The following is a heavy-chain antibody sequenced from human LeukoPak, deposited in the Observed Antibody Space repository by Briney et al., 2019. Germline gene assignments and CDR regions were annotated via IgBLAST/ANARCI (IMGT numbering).Heavy chain of an antibody. CDR2: MWSDGSNK. J-gene: IGHJ4*02. Sequence: GGSLRLSCAASGFTFSSYVMHWVRQAPGKGLEWVALMWSDGSNKYYADSVKGRFTISRDNSENTLYLQMNSLRAEDTAVYYCARDPGYSYGNPVDYWGQGTLVTVSS. CDR3: ARDPGYSYGNPVDY. D-gene: IGHD5-18*01. CDR1: GFTFSSYV. V-gene: IGHV3-33*01.